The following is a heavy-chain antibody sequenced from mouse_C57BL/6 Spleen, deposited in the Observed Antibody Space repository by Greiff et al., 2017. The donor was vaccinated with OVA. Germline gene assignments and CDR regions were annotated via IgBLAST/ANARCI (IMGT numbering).Heavy chain of an antibody. CDR1: GFNIKDDY. CDR2: IDPENGDT. CDR3: TTLGYYGSSYNY. J-gene: IGHJ2*01. D-gene: IGHD1-1*01. V-gene: IGHV14-4*01. Sequence: VQLKESGAELVRPGASVKLSCTASGFNIKDDYMHWVKQRPEQGLEWIGWIDPENGDTEYASKFQGKATITADTSSNTAYLQLSSLTSEDTAVYYCTTLGYYGSSYNYWGQGTTLTVSS.